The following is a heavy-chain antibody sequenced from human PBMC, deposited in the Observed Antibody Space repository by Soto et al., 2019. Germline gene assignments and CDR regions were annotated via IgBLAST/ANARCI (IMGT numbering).Heavy chain of an antibody. CDR2: IHPNGSPT. CDR1: GYTFTRHY. Sequence: QVQLVQSGAEMKKPGASVKVSCKASGYTFTRHYMHWVRQAPGQGLEWMGVIHPNGSPTVYAQHFQGRLVLTTDTTTSTVYMELSMLRSDDTAVYYCARDHSYEDSYWWLDPWGQGTLVTVSS. J-gene: IGHJ5*02. V-gene: IGHV1-46*01. CDR3: ARDHSYEDSYWWLDP. D-gene: IGHD2-15*01.